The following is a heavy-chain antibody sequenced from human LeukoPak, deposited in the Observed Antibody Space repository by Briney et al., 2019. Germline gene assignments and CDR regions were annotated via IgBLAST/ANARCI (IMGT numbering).Heavy chain of an antibody. D-gene: IGHD3-3*01. CDR2: ISYDGSNE. CDR3: ARDETIFGVVISRPRRGFDY. CDR1: GFTFSSYA. Sequence: GRSLRLSCAASGFTFSSYAMHWVRQAPGKGLEWVAVISYDGSNEYYADSVKGRFTISRDNSKNTLYLQMNSLRAEDTAVYYCARDETIFGVVISRPRRGFDYWGQGTLVTVSS. J-gene: IGHJ4*02. V-gene: IGHV3-30-3*01.